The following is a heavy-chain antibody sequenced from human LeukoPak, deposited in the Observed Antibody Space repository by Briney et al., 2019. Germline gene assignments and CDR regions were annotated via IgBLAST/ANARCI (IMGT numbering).Heavy chain of an antibody. CDR1: GITFSSYE. CDR2: ISSSGSTI. D-gene: IGHD3-22*01. CDR3: ARDYLDSHYYDSSGYDY. V-gene: IGHV3-48*03. Sequence: GGSLRLSCAAAGITFSSYEMNWVRQAPGKGQEWVSYISSSGSTIYYADSVKGRFTISRDNAKNSLYLQMNSLRAEDTAVYYCARDYLDSHYYDSSGYDYWGQGTLVTVSS. J-gene: IGHJ4*02.